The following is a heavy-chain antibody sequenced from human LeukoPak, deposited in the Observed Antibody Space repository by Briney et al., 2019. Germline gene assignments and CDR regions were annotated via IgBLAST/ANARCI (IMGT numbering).Heavy chain of an antibody. CDR1: GYSFSGSY. J-gene: IGHJ4*02. CDR2: INPNSGAT. CDR3: ARGHFDDYLDY. Sequence: ASVKVSCKASGYSFSGSYIHWVRQAPGQGLEWMGWINPNSGATSYAQKFQGRVTVTRDTSISTAYMDLSSLRSDDTAVYYCARGHFDDYLDYWGQGTLVTVSS. D-gene: IGHD3-3*02. V-gene: IGHV1-2*02.